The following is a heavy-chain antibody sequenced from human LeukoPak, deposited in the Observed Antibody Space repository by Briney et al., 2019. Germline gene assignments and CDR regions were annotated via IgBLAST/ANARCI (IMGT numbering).Heavy chain of an antibody. J-gene: IGHJ4*02. V-gene: IGHV4-34*01. CDR1: GGSFSGYY. CDR2: INHRGRP. D-gene: IGHD6-13*01. CDR3: ARGPSGYSSSWYED. Sequence: SETLSLTCAVYGGSFSGYYWSWIRQPPGKGLEWIGEINHRGRPNYNPTLKSRITISVDTAKNQFSLKRSSVTAADTAVYYCARGPSGYSSSWYEDWGQGTLVTVSS.